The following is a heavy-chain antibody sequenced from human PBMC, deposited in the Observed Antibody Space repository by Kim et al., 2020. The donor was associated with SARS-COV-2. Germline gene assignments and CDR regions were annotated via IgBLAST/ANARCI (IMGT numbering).Heavy chain of an antibody. D-gene: IGHD3-22*01. CDR3: ASTGGSSGYLNYY. CDR1: GGTFSSYA. CDR2: IIPIFGTA. V-gene: IGHV1-69*13. Sequence: SVKVSCKASGGTFSSYAISWVRQAPGQGLEWMGGIIPIFGTANYAQKFQGRVTITADESTSTAYMELSSLRSEDTAVYYCASTGGSSGYLNYYWGQGTLVTVSS. J-gene: IGHJ4*02.